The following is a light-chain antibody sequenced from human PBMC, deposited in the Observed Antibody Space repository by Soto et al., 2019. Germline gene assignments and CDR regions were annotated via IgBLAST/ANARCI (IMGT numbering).Light chain of an antibody. CDR2: GAS. V-gene: IGKV3-20*01. Sequence: IVMTQSPLSLPVTPGESASISCRSSQSVSSTSLAWYQQKPGQAPRLLIYGASTRATGIPDRFSGSGSGTDFTLTISRVEPEDFALYYCQQYGGSPFTFGPGTKVDIK. CDR3: QQYGGSPFT. J-gene: IGKJ3*01. CDR1: QSVSSTS.